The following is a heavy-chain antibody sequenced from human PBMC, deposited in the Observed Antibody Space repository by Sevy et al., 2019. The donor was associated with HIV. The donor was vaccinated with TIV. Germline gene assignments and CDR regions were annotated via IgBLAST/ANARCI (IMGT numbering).Heavy chain of an antibody. Sequence: GGSLRLSCAASGFTFSSYGMHWVRQAPGKWLEWVAVIWYDGSNKYYADSVKGRFTISRDNSKNTLYLQMNSLRAEDTAVYYCARDQEGLRFDYWGQGTLVTVSS. V-gene: IGHV3-33*01. J-gene: IGHJ4*02. D-gene: IGHD3-3*01. CDR2: IWYDGSNK. CDR3: ARDQEGLRFDY. CDR1: GFTFSSYG.